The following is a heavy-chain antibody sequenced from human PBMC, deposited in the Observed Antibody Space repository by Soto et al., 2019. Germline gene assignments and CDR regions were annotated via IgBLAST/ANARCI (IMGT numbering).Heavy chain of an antibody. Sequence: SETLSLTCTVSGDSISSYYWSWIRQPPGKGLEWIGYIYYSGSTNYNPSLKSRVTISVDTSKNQFPLKLSSVTAADTAVYYCARTGLFQYYYDSSGATPYFDYWGQGTLVTVSS. J-gene: IGHJ4*02. CDR2: IYYSGST. V-gene: IGHV4-59*01. D-gene: IGHD3-22*01. CDR3: ARTGLFQYYYDSSGATPYFDY. CDR1: GDSISSYY.